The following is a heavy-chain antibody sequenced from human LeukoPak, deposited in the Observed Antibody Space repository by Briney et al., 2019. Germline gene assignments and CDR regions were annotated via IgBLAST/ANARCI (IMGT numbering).Heavy chain of an antibody. V-gene: IGHV4-34*01. CDR1: GGSFSGYY. CDR2: INHSGST. Sequence: SETLSLICAVYGGSFSGYYWSWIRQPPGKGLEWIGEINHSGSTYYNPSLKSRVTISVDTSKNQFSLKLSSVTAADTAVYYCASDGYCSSTSCHYDAFDIWGQGTMVTVSS. D-gene: IGHD2-2*01. J-gene: IGHJ3*02. CDR3: ASDGYCSSTSCHYDAFDI.